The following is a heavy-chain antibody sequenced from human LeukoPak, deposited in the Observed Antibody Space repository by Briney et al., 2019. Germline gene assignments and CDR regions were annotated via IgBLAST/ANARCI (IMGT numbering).Heavy chain of an antibody. Sequence: ASVKVSCKASGYRFTNYAMNWVRQAPGQGLEWMGWINTNTGNPTYGQGITGRFVFSLDTSVSTAYLQISSLNAEDTAVYYCARNNADGEGRFSYWGQGTLVTVSS. CDR2: INTNTGNP. CDR3: ARNNADGEGRFSY. CDR1: GYRFTNYA. J-gene: IGHJ4*02. D-gene: IGHD3-10*01. V-gene: IGHV7-4-1*02.